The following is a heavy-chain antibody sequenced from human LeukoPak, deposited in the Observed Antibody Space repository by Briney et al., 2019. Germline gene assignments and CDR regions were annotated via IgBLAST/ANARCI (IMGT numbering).Heavy chain of an antibody. Sequence: GGSLGLSCAASGFTFSNYGMSWVRQAPGKGLEWVSVIRGSGGGTYYADSVKGRFTISRDNSKNTVYLQMNSLRAEDTAVYYCVKARMPHCGTDCLESWGQGTLVTVSS. CDR3: VKARMPHCGTDCLES. V-gene: IGHV3-23*01. J-gene: IGHJ4*02. CDR2: IRGSGGGT. CDR1: GFTFSNYG. D-gene: IGHD2-21*02.